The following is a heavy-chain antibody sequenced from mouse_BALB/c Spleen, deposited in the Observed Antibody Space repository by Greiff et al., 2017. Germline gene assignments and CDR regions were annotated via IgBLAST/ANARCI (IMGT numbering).Heavy chain of an antibody. V-gene: IGHV1-69*02. J-gene: IGHJ3*01. CDR3: ARGYGNYEGFAY. CDR1: GYTFTSYW. D-gene: IGHD2-10*02. CDR2: IDPSDSYT. Sequence: QVQLQQSGAELVKPGASVKLSCKASGYTFTSYWMHWVKQRPGQGLEWIGEIDPSDSYTNYNQKFKGKATLTVDKSSSTAYMQLSSLTSEDSAVYYCARGYGNYEGFAYWGQGTLVTVSA.